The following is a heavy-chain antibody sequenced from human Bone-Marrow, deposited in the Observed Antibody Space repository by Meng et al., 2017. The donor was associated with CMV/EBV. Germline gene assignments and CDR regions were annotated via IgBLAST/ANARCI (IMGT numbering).Heavy chain of an antibody. CDR1: GYTFTSYY. Sequence: ASVKVSCKASGYTFTSYYMHWVRQAPGQGLEWMGIINPGGGSTSYTQKFQGRVTMTRDTSTSTVYMELSSLRSEDTAVYYCARALVVVPAAPDYWGQGTLVTVSS. CDR3: ARALVVVPAAPDY. V-gene: IGHV1-46*01. J-gene: IGHJ4*02. CDR2: INPGGGST. D-gene: IGHD2-2*01.